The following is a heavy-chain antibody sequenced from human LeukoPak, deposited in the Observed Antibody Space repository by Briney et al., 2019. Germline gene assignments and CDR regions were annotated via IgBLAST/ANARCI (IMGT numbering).Heavy chain of an antibody. CDR2: IIPIFGTA. V-gene: IGHV1-69*05. CDR3: AREVSVGVAGI. Sequence: GASVKVSCKASGYTFTNYDINWVRQATGQGLEWMGGIIPIFGTANYAQKFQGRVTITTDESTSTAYMELSSLRSEDTAVYYCAREVSVGVAGIWGQGTLVTVSS. J-gene: IGHJ4*02. D-gene: IGHD6-19*01. CDR1: GYTFTNYD.